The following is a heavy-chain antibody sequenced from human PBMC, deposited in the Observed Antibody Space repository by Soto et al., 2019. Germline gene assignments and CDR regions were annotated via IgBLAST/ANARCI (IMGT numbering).Heavy chain of an antibody. J-gene: IGHJ4*02. Sequence: GGSLRLSCAASGFTFSSYAMSWVRQAPGKGLEWVSAISGSGGSTYYADSVKGRFTISRDNSKNTLYLQMNSLRAEDTAVYYCAKQERDILTGYSYYFDYWGQGTLVTVSS. CDR2: ISGSGGST. CDR3: AKQERDILTGYSYYFDY. V-gene: IGHV3-23*01. CDR1: GFTFSSYA. D-gene: IGHD3-9*01.